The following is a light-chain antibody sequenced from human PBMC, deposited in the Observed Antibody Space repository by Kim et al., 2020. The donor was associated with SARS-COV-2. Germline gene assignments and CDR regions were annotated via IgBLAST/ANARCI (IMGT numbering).Light chain of an antibody. J-gene: IGLJ3*02. CDR3: QAWDSSTGV. CDR2: QDS. V-gene: IGLV3-1*01. Sequence: SYYLTQPPSVSVSPGQTASITCSGDKLGDKYACWYQQKPGQSPVLVIYQDSKRPSGIPERFSGSNSGNTATLTISGTQAMDEADYYCQAWDSSTGVFGGGTQLTVL. CDR1: KLGDKY.